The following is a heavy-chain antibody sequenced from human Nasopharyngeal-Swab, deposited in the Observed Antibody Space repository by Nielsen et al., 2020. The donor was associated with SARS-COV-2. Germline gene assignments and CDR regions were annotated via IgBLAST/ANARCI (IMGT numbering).Heavy chain of an antibody. Sequence: SETLSLTCAVSGYSISSGYYWGWIRQPPGKGLEWIGSIYHSGSTYYNPSLKSRVTISVDPSKNQFSLKLSSVTAADTAVYYCATRYCSSTSCPPSPYYYYYMDVWGKGTTVTVSS. J-gene: IGHJ6*03. V-gene: IGHV4-38-2*01. CDR2: IYHSGST. CDR1: GYSISSGYY. CDR3: ATRYCSSTSCPPSPYYYYYMDV. D-gene: IGHD2-2*01.